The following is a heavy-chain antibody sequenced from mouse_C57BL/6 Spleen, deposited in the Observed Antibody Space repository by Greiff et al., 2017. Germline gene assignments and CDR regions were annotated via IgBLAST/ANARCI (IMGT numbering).Heavy chain of an antibody. V-gene: IGHV1-80*01. D-gene: IGHD2-4*01. J-gene: IGHJ3*01. CDR3: ARSDYDPAWFAY. Sequence: VQLQQSGAELVKPGASVKISCKASGYAFSSYWMNWVKQRPGKGLEWIGQIYPGDGDTNYNGKFKGKATLTADKSSSTAYMQLSSLTSEDSAVXFCARSDYDPAWFAYWGQGTLVTVSA. CDR2: IYPGDGDT. CDR1: GYAFSSYW.